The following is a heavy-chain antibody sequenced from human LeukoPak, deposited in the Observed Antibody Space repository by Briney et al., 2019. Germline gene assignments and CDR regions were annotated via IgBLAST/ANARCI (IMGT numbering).Heavy chain of an antibody. CDR2: IGAAGGT. CDR3: ARGWERGFDC. Sequence: GGSLRLSCAASGFTLSTHDMVWVRQITGKGLEWVSAIGAAGGTYYPGSVKGRFTSSRENAKNSLYLQMNSLRVGDTAVYYCARGWERGFDCWGQGTLVTVSS. CDR1: GFTLSTHD. D-gene: IGHD1-26*01. V-gene: IGHV3-13*01. J-gene: IGHJ4*02.